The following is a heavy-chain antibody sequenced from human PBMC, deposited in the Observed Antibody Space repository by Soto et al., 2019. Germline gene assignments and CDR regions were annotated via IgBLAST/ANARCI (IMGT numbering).Heavy chain of an antibody. CDR1: GFTFSSYW. D-gene: IGHD2-15*01. CDR2: IKQDGSEK. V-gene: IGHV3-7*01. J-gene: IGHJ3*02. CDR3: ARGYCSGGSCYAGAFDI. Sequence: GGSLRLSCAASGFTFSSYWMTWVRQAPGKGLEWVANIKQDGSEKNYVDSVKGRFTISRDNAKNSLYLQLNSLRVDDTAVYYCARGYCSGGSCYAGAFDIWGQGTRVTVSS.